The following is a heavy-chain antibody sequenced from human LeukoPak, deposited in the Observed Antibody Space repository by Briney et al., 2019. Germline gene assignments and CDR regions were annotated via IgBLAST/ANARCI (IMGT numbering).Heavy chain of an antibody. D-gene: IGHD6-19*01. CDR2: IRYDGSNK. J-gene: IGHJ4*02. Sequence: GGSLRLSCAASGFTFSSYGMHWVRQAPGKGLEWVAFIRYDGSNKYYADSVKGRFTISRDNSKNTLYLQMNSLRAEDTAVYYCAKDLTAVAGTYFDYWGQGTLVTVSS. CDR1: GFTFSSYG. CDR3: AKDLTAVAGTYFDY. V-gene: IGHV3-30*02.